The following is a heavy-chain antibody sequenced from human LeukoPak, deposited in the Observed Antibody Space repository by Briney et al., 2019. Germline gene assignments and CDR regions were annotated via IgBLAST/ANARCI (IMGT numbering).Heavy chain of an antibody. CDR2: LSANSGDT. D-gene: IGHD6-13*01. CDR1: GYTFTGYY. V-gene: IGHV1-2*02. J-gene: IGHJ4*02. CDR3: ARATDISSWFLAY. Sequence: ASVKVSCKASGYTFTGYYMHWVRQAPGQELEWMGWLSANSGDTKFAQRFQRRVTMTRDTSISTAYMELSNLRSDDTAVYYCARATDISSWFLAYWGQGTLVTVSP.